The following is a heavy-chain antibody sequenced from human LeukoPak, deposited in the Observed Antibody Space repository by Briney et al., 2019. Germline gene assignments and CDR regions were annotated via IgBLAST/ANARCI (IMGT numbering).Heavy chain of an antibody. V-gene: IGHV3-74*01. J-gene: IGHJ4*02. CDR3: ARAGGGYSYGHQGY. D-gene: IGHD5-18*01. Sequence: GGSLRLSCAASGFTFSSYWMHWVRQAPGKGQVWVSRINSDGSSTSYADSVKGRFTISRDNAKNTLYLQMNSLRAEDTAVYYCARAGGGYSYGHQGYWGQGTLVTVSS. CDR1: GFTFSSYW. CDR2: INSDGSST.